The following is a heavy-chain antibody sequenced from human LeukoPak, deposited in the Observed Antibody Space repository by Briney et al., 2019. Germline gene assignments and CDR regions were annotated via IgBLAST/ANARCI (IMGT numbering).Heavy chain of an antibody. J-gene: IGHJ4*02. Sequence: ASVKVSCKASGGTFSSYAISWVGQAPGQGLEWMGGIIPIFGTANYAQKFQGRVTITADESTSTAYMELSSLRSEDTAVYYCARGVANYYDSSGYYYRFDYWGQGTLVTVSS. V-gene: IGHV1-69*13. D-gene: IGHD3-22*01. CDR2: IIPIFGTA. CDR3: ARGVANYYDSSGYYYRFDY. CDR1: GGTFSSYA.